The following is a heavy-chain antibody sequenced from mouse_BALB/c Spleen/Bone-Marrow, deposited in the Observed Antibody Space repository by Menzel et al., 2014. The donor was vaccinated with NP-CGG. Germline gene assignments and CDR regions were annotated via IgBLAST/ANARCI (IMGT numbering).Heavy chain of an antibody. CDR3: ARFGNYEGFGH. J-gene: IGHJ3*01. Sequence: QVQLQQSGAELVRPGASVKLSCKASGYSFTNYWMNWVEQRPGQSLEWIGMIHPSDSETRLNQKFKDKATLTVDKSSSTAYMQVSSPTSEDSAVYYCARFGNYEGFGHWGQGTLVTVSA. CDR2: IHPSDSET. V-gene: IGHV1-74*01. D-gene: IGHD2-1*01. CDR1: GYSFTNYW.